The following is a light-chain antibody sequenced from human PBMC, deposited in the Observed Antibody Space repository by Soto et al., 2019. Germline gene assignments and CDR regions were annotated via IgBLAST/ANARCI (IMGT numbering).Light chain of an antibody. V-gene: IGKV3-11*01. CDR3: QQRSNWPPWT. CDR1: QSVSSY. CDR2: DAS. Sequence: EIVLTQSPATLSLSPGERATLXXRASQSVSSYLAWYQQKPGQAPRLXXYDASNRATGIPARFSGSGSGTDFTLTISSLEPEDFAVYYCQQRSNWPPWTFGQGTKVDIK. J-gene: IGKJ1*01.